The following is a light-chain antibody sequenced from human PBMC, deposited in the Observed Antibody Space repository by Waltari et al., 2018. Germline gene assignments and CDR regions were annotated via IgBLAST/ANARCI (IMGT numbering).Light chain of an antibody. CDR1: QSLLLANGYNY. V-gene: IGKV2-28*01. CDR3: MQALQTPFT. Sequence: DIVMTQSPLSLPVTPGEPASISCRSSQSLLLANGYNYLDWYLQKPGQSPQLLIYLGSNRASGVSDRFSGSGSGTDCTLKISRVEAEDVGVYYCMQALQTPFTFGPGTKVDIK. J-gene: IGKJ3*01. CDR2: LGS.